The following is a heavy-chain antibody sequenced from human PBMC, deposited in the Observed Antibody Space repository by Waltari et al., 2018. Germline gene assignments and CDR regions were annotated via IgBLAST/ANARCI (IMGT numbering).Heavy chain of an antibody. V-gene: IGHV3-7*01. CDR2: IKQDGSAT. CDR1: GFTFGGSW. Sequence: EVQLVESGGGLVQPGGSLRLSCAASGFTFGGSWMNWVRQAPGKGLEWVANIKQDGSATYYGDSVKGRFTISRDNAKNTLYLQMNSLRAEDTAVYYCARRVPFDYWGQGTLVTVSS. CDR3: ARRVPFDY. J-gene: IGHJ4*02.